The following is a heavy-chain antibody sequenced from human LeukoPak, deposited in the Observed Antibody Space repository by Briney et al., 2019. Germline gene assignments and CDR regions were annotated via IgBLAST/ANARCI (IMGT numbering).Heavy chain of an antibody. CDR2: IKQDGSKK. J-gene: IGHJ4*02. D-gene: IGHD5-24*01. CDR3: TRVGYIDEGIDY. CDR1: GFTFSSYG. Sequence: GGSLRLSCAASGFTFSSYGMHWVRQALGKGLEWVANIKQDGSKKSYVDSVKGRFTISRDNAKNSLYLQMNSLRAEDTAIYYCTRVGYIDEGIDYWGQGTLVTVSS. V-gene: IGHV3-7*04.